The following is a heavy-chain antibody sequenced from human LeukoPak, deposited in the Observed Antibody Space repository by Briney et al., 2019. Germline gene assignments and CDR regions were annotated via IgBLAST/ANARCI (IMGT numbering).Heavy chain of an antibody. V-gene: IGHV3-23*01. J-gene: IGHJ5*01. CDR1: GFTFSSYA. CDR2: ISGSATGHIT. CDR3: ANHRSAFEF. Sequence: PGGSLRLSCAASGFTFSSYAMSWVRQSPGKGLEWVSAISGSATGHITNYADSVKGRFTISRDNDKNTLYLQMNSLRVEDTAVYYCANHRSAFEFWGHGTLVTVSS.